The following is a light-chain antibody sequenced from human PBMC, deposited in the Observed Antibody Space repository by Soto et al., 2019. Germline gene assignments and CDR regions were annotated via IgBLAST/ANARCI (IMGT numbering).Light chain of an antibody. CDR2: DVS. J-gene: IGLJ1*01. CDR3: SSYTSSSTV. CDR1: SSDVGGYNY. Sequence: QSVLTQPASVSGSPGQSITISCTGTSSDVGGYNYVSWYQQHPGKAPKLMIYDVSNRPSGVSNRFSDSKSGNTASLTISGLQAEDEADYYCSSYTSSSTVFGTGTQLTVL. V-gene: IGLV2-14*01.